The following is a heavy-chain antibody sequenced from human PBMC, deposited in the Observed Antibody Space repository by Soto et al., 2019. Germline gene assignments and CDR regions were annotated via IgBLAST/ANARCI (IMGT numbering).Heavy chain of an antibody. CDR1: GGSFSGYY. V-gene: IGHV4-34*01. J-gene: IGHJ6*02. D-gene: IGHD4-17*01. CDR3: ARHGVDYGDYASYYYYGMDV. Sequence: SETLSLTCAVYGGSFSGYYWSWIRQPPGKGLEWIGEINHSGSTNYNPSLKSRVTISIDTSKNQFSLRLSSVTAADTAVYYCARHGVDYGDYASYYYYGMDVWGRGTTVTVSS. CDR2: INHSGST.